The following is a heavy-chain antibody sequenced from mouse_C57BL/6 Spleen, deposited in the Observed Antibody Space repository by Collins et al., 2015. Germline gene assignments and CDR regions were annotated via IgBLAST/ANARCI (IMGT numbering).Heavy chain of an antibody. CDR3: ARGYGNYYFDY. Sequence: QIQLQQSGPELVKPGASVKISCKASGYTFTDYYINWVKQKPGQGLEWIGWIYPGSGNTKYNEKFKGKATLTVDTSSSTAYMQLSSLTSEDTAVYFCARGYGNYYFDYWGQGTTLTVSS. D-gene: IGHD2-10*02. CDR2: IYPGSGNT. CDR1: GYTFTDYY. J-gene: IGHJ2*01. V-gene: IGHV1-84*02.